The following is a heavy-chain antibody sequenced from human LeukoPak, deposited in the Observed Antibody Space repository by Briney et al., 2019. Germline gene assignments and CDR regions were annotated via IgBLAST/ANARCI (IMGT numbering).Heavy chain of an antibody. J-gene: IGHJ5*02. D-gene: IGHD6-13*01. Sequence: GASVKVSCKASGYTFTSYAMNWVRQAPGQGLEWMGWINTNTGNPTYAQGFTGRFVFSLDTSVSTAYPQISSLKAEDTAVYYCARGPMGSSWYNWFDPWGQGTLVTVSS. CDR3: ARGPMGSSWYNWFDP. CDR1: GYTFTSYA. V-gene: IGHV7-4-1*02. CDR2: INTNTGNP.